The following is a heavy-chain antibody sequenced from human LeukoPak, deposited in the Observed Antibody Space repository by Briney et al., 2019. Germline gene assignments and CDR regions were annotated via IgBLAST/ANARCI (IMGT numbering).Heavy chain of an antibody. CDR2: IIPIFGTA. Sequence: VASVKVSYKASGGTFSSYAISWVRQAPGQGLEWMGGIIPIFGTANYAQKFQGRVTITTDESTSTAYMELSSLRSEDTAVYYCARVGLTGQPLYFDYWGQGTLVTVSS. CDR3: ARVGLTGQPLYFDY. D-gene: IGHD3-9*01. CDR1: GGTFSSYA. V-gene: IGHV1-69*05. J-gene: IGHJ4*02.